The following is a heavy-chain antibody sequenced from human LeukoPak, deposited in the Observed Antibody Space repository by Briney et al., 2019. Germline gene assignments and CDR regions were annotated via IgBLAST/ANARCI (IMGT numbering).Heavy chain of an antibody. V-gene: IGHV4-59*08. Sequence: PSETLSLTCTVSGVSINNYHWSWIRQPPGKGLEWIGNIYNSGTTNYNPSLKSRVTISVDTSKNQFSLKLSSVTAADTAVYYCARVVTSVYYYYMDVWGKGTTVTVSS. CDR2: IYNSGTT. D-gene: IGHD3-22*01. CDR3: ARVVTSVYYYYMDV. J-gene: IGHJ6*03. CDR1: GVSINNYH.